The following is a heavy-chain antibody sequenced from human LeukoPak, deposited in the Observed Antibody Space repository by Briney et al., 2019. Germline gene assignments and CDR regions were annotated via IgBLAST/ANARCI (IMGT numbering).Heavy chain of an antibody. Sequence: GGSLRLSCAASGFTFSSYSMNWVRQAPGKGLEWVSYISSSSSTIYYADSVKGRFTISRDNAKNSLYLQMNSLRAEDTAVYYCARDDPPDDYDSRDAFDIWGQGTMVTVSS. D-gene: IGHD3-22*01. CDR2: ISSSSSTI. V-gene: IGHV3-48*04. CDR3: ARDDPPDDYDSRDAFDI. J-gene: IGHJ3*02. CDR1: GFTFSSYS.